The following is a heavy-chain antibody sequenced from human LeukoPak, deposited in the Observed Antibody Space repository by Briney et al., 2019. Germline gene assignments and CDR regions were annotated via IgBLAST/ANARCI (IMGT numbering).Heavy chain of an antibody. V-gene: IGHV4-34*01. CDR3: ARVEDSAMGLYWYFDL. CDR2: INHSGST. D-gene: IGHD5-18*01. CDR1: GGSFSGYY. J-gene: IGHJ2*01. Sequence: SETLSLTCAVYGGSFSGYYWSWIRQPPGKGLEWIGEINHSGSTNYNPSLKSRVTISGDTSKNQFSLKLSSVTAADTAVYYCARVEDSAMGLYWYFDLWGRGTLVTVSS.